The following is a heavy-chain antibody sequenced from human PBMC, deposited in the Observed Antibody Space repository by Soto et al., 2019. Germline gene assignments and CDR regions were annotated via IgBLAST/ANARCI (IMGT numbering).Heavy chain of an antibody. Sequence: QVQLVQSGAEVKKPGASVQVSCKASGYTFTSYGISWVRQAPGQGLEWMGRISAYNGNTNYAQKLQGRVTMTTDTSTSTAYIELRSLRSDDTAVYYCARVVGALGHWFDPWGQGTLGTVSS. CDR1: GYTFTSYG. J-gene: IGHJ5*02. V-gene: IGHV1-18*01. CDR3: ARVVGALGHWFDP. D-gene: IGHD1-26*01. CDR2: ISAYNGNT.